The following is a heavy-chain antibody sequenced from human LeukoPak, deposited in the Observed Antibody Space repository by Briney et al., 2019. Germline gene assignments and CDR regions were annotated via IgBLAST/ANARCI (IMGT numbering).Heavy chain of an antibody. V-gene: IGHV4-4*07. CDR3: ARDSPYYYYYYMDV. Sequence: PSETLSLTCTVSGGSISSYYCSWIRQPAWKGLEWIGRIYASGTTNYNPSLKSLVTISEDKSKNQFSLKLTSVTTADTAVYYCARDSPYYYYYYMDVWGKGTTVTVSS. J-gene: IGHJ6*03. CDR1: GGSISSYY. CDR2: IYASGTT.